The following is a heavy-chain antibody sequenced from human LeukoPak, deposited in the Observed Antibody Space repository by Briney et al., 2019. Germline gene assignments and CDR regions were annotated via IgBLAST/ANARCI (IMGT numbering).Heavy chain of an antibody. Sequence: SETLSLTCAVYGGSFSGYYWSWIRQPPGKGLEWIGEINHSGSTNYNPSLKSRVTISVDTSKNQFSLKLSSVTAADTAVYYCARIYYDSSGYSGPFDYWGQGTLVTVSS. V-gene: IGHV4-34*01. D-gene: IGHD3-22*01. J-gene: IGHJ4*02. CDR3: ARIYYDSSGYSGPFDY. CDR2: INHSGST. CDR1: GGSFSGYY.